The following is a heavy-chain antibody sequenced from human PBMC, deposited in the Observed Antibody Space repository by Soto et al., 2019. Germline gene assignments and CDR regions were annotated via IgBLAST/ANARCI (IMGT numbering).Heavy chain of an antibody. Sequence: SETLSLTCTVSGGSISSSRCHWGWIRQPPGKKLEWIGSIYYSGSTYYNPSLKSRGTISVDTSKNQVSLKLSSVTAVDTAVYYCARLIFRENPDYWGQGTLVTVSS. CDR1: GGSISSSRCH. D-gene: IGHD3-9*01. J-gene: IGHJ4*02. CDR3: ARLIFRENPDY. CDR2: IYYSGST. V-gene: IGHV4-39*01.